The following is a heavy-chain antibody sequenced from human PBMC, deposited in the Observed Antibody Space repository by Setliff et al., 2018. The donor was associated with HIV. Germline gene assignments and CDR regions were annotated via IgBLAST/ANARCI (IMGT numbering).Heavy chain of an antibody. Sequence: GASVKVSCKASGDTFNSHAISWVRQAPGQGLEWMGGIIPIFGTPNYAQKFKGRLTITADESTSTVYMELSSLRSEDTAVYYCARDSRDIVVVIAPEPEPYYYYGMDGGGEGTTVTVSS. D-gene: IGHD2-15*01. CDR2: IIPIFGTP. V-gene: IGHV1-69*13. CDR3: ARDSRDIVVVIAPEPEPYYYYGMDG. J-gene: IGHJ6*04. CDR1: GDTFNSHA.